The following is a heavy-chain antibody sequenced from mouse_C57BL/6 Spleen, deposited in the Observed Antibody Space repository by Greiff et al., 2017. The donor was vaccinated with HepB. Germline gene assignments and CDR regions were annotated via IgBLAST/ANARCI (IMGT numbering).Heavy chain of an antibody. D-gene: IGHD2-3*01. CDR3: VRQEGNDGYFYWYFDV. V-gene: IGHV10-1*01. CDR2: IRSKSNNYAT. CDR1: GFSFNTYA. J-gene: IGHJ1*03. Sequence: EVKVVESGGGLVQPKGSLKLSCAASGFSFNTYAMNWVRQAPGKGLEWVARIRSKSNNYATYYADSVKDRFTISRDDSESMLYLQMNNLKTEDTAMYYCVRQEGNDGYFYWYFDVWGTGTTVTVSS.